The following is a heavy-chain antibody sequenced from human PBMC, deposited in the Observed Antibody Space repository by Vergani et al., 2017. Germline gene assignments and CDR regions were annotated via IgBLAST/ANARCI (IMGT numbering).Heavy chain of an antibody. J-gene: IGHJ4*02. D-gene: IGHD2-21*02. CDR2: IGKDGINT. CDR1: GFTFSNFG. CDR3: AKYVRDVTDGLPDS. V-gene: IGHV3-30*02. Sequence: QVQLVESAGGMVQPVGSLRLSCAASGFTFSNFGMHWIRQAPGKGLEWLAYIGKDGINTRYRDAVKGRFTVSRDNSKDLLYLQLDSLRSEDTALYYCAKYVRDVTDGLPDSWGPGTLVIVSS.